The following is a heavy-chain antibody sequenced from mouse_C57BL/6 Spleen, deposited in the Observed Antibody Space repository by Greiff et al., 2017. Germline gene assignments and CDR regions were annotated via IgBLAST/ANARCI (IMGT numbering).Heavy chain of an antibody. CDR1: GYTFTDYY. Sequence: EVPLQQSGPVLVKPGASVKMSCKASGYTFTDYYMNWVKQSHGKSLEWIGVINPYNGGTSYNQKFKGKATLAVDKSYSTAYMALNSLISEDSAVYSLARRDGYDSYARDYWGQGTSVTVSS. CDR3: ARRDGYDSYARDY. CDR2: INPYNGGT. D-gene: IGHD2-2*01. V-gene: IGHV1-19*01. J-gene: IGHJ4*01.